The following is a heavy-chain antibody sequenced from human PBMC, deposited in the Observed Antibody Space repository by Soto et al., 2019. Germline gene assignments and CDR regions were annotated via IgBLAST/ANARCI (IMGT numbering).Heavy chain of an antibody. Sequence: PSQTLSLTCAISGDSVSSNSAALNWISQSPSRGIESLGRPYYRSKWYNDYAVSVKSRITIKPDTSKNQFSLQLNSVTPQDTAVYYCARTLVLRYFGGLRWYNWFDPWGQGTLVTVSS. J-gene: IGHJ5*02. CDR3: ARTLVLRYFGGLRWYNWFDP. D-gene: IGHD3-9*01. V-gene: IGHV6-1*01. CDR2: PYYRSKWYN. CDR1: GDSVSSNSAA.